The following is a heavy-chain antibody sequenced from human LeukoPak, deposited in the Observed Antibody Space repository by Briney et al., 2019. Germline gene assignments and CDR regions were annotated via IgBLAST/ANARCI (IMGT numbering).Heavy chain of an antibody. Sequence: GGSLRLSCAASGFTFTNYWMHWVRQAPGKGLVWVSRINTDGSSTSYADSVKGRFTISRDNAKNTLYLQMNSLRAEDTAVYYCARDLRYCSSTSCYDPNFDYWGQGTLVTVSS. D-gene: IGHD2-2*01. CDR2: INTDGSST. CDR1: GFTFTNYW. J-gene: IGHJ4*02. CDR3: ARDLRYCSSTSCYDPNFDY. V-gene: IGHV3-74*01.